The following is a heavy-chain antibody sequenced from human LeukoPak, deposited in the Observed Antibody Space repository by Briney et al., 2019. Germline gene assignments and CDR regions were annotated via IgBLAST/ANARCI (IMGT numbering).Heavy chain of an antibody. Sequence: PGGSLTLSCSPSGFTFGIAWLSGVREAPEKGLECVGSIKSKTDGVTTDYAAPVKGRFTISREDSKNTLYLQMNSLKTEDTAVYYCTTGGIVGATSALDIWGQGTMVTVSS. CDR3: TTGGIVGATSALDI. CDR2: IKSKTDGVTT. V-gene: IGHV3-15*01. D-gene: IGHD1-26*01. CDR1: GFTFGIAW. J-gene: IGHJ3*02.